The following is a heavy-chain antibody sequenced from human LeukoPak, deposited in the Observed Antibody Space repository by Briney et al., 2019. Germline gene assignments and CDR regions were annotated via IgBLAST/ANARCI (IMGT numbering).Heavy chain of an antibody. V-gene: IGHV3-21*01. Sequence: GESLRLSCVVSGFTFSSSNMNWVRQAPGRGLEWVSSITGDSSYIYYADSVKGRFTISRDNAKNSLSLQMNSLRAEDTAVYYCATEKNYGDYNAYGMDVWGQGTTVIVSS. D-gene: IGHD4-17*01. CDR2: ITGDSSYI. CDR1: GFTFSSSN. CDR3: ATEKNYGDYNAYGMDV. J-gene: IGHJ6*02.